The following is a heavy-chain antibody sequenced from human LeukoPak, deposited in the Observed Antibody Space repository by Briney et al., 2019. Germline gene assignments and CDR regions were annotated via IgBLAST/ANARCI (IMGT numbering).Heavy chain of an antibody. J-gene: IGHJ4*02. CDR1: GYTFTGYY. Sequence: GASVKVSCKASGYTFTGYYMHWVRQAPGQGLEWMGWINPNSGGTNYAQKFQGRVTMTRDTSISTAYMELSRLRSDDTVVYYCARDPYYGSGSFDDYWGQGTLVTVSS. V-gene: IGHV1-2*02. CDR3: ARDPYYGSGSFDDY. D-gene: IGHD3-10*01. CDR2: INPNSGGT.